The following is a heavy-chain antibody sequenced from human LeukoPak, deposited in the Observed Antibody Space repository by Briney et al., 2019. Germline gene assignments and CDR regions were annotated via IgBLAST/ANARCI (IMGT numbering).Heavy chain of an antibody. D-gene: IGHD2-15*01. CDR2: IYHSGST. Sequence: TSETLSLTCTVSGDSISTSYYWGWIRQPPGKGLAWIGSIYHSGSTYYSPSLKSRVTISVDTSKNQLSLKLNSVTAADTAVYYCARTRGGRDAFDVWGQGTMVTVSS. CDR1: GDSISTSYY. V-gene: IGHV4-38-2*02. J-gene: IGHJ3*01. CDR3: ARTRGGRDAFDV.